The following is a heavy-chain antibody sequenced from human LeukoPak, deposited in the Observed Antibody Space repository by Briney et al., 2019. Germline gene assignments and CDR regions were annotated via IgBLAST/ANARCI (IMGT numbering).Heavy chain of an antibody. CDR3: AKNGGYSYGYPLDY. V-gene: IGHV3-23*01. CDR2: ISGSGGST. CDR1: GCTVSSNH. Sequence: GGSLRLSCAASGCTVSSNHMNWVRQAPGKGLEWVSAISGSGGSTYYADSVKGRFAISRDNSKNTLYLQMNSLRAEDTAVYYCAKNGGYSYGYPLDYWGQGTLVTVSS. J-gene: IGHJ4*02. D-gene: IGHD5-18*01.